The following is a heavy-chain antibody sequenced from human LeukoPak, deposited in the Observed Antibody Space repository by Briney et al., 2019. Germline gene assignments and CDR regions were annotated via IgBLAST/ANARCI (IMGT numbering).Heavy chain of an antibody. CDR2: ISSSGSTI. V-gene: IGHV3-11*01. D-gene: IGHD3-9*01. Sequence: GGSLRLSCAASGFTFSDYYMSWIRQAPGKGLEWVSYISSSGSTIYYADSVKGRFTISRDNAKNSLYLQMNSLRAEDTAVYYCARDRGYYDILTGYQDYWGQGTLVTVSS. J-gene: IGHJ4*02. CDR1: GFTFSDYY. CDR3: ARDRGYYDILTGYQDY.